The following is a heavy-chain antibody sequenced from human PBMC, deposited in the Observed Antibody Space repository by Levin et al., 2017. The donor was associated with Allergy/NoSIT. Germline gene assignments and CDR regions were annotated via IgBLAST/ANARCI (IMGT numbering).Heavy chain of an antibody. D-gene: IGHD3-10*01. CDR2: ISYDGSNK. V-gene: IGHV3-30*18. J-gene: IGHJ3*02. Sequence: GGSLRLSCAASGFTFSSYGMHWVRQAPGKGLEWVAVISYDGSNKYYADSVKGRFTISRDNSKNTLYLQMNSLRAEDTAVYYCAKAAGGFGFRDEGAFDIWGQGTMVTVSS. CDR3: AKAAGGFGFRDEGAFDI. CDR1: GFTFSSYG.